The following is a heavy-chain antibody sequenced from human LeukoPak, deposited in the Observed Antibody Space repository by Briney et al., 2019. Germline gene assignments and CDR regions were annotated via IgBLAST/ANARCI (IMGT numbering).Heavy chain of an antibody. D-gene: IGHD6-13*01. CDR1: GLALVNIT. J-gene: IGHJ4*02. V-gene: IGHV3-21*01. Sequence: GLCLRLAGTASGLALVNITVDSVRLKQRRGLEWGSSISGSSRHKYYAHSVKGRFTISRDNAKNSLYLQMNSLRAEDTAVYYCARTANFAAGYYIDYWGQGTLVTVSS. CDR2: ISGSSRHK. CDR3: ARTANFAAGYYIDY.